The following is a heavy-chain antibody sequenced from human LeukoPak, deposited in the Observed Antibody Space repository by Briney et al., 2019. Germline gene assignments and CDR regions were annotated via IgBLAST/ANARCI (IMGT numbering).Heavy chain of an antibody. Sequence: ASVKVSCKASGYTFTSYDINWVRQATGQGLEWIGWMNPNSGNTGYAQKFQGRVTITRNTSISTAYMELSSLGSEDTAVYYCARVISGWYFFDYWGQGTLVTVSS. D-gene: IGHD6-19*01. CDR3: ARVISGWYFFDY. CDR1: GYTFTSYD. CDR2: MNPNSGNT. V-gene: IGHV1-8*03. J-gene: IGHJ4*02.